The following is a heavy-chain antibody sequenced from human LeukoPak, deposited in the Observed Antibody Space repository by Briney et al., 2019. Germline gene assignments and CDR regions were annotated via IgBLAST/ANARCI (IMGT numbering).Heavy chain of an antibody. V-gene: IGHV3-66*04. J-gene: IGHJ4*02. CDR2: IYSGGPT. CDR1: GFSVNSNF. D-gene: IGHD6-13*01. CDR3: AKPIIAAEY. Sequence: GGSLRLSCAGSGFSVNSNFMSWVRQAPGKGLEWVSVIYSGGPTFYADSVRGRFTISRDSSKNTLYLQMNGLRAEDTGVYYCAKPIIAAEYWGQGTLVTVSS.